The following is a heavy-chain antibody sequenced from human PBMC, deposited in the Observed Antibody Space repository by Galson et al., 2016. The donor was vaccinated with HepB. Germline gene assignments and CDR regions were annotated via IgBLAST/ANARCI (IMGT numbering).Heavy chain of an antibody. V-gene: IGHV4-59*01. J-gene: IGHJ5*02. CDR3: ARGPSGSYARWFDP. CDR1: GGSIDSYY. D-gene: IGHD1-26*01. CDR2: IYDSGTT. Sequence: LSLTCTVSGGSIDSYYWNWIRQPPGKGVEWIGYIYDSGTTNCNPSLKSRVTISVDTSKNQFSLNLSSVTAADTAVYYCARGPSGSYARWFDPWGQGALVTVSS.